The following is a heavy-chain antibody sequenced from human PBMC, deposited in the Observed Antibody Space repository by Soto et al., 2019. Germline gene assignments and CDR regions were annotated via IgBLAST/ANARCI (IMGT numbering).Heavy chain of an antibody. V-gene: IGHV5-51*01. Sequence: PGESLKISCKGSGYSFTSYWIGWVRQMPGKGLEWMGIIYPGDSDTRYSPSFQGQVTISADKSISTAYLQWSSLKASDTAMCYCARQYYDFWSGKTYYYYGMDVWGQGTTVTVSS. CDR3: ARQYYDFWSGKTYYYYGMDV. D-gene: IGHD3-3*01. J-gene: IGHJ6*02. CDR2: IYPGDSDT. CDR1: GYSFTSYW.